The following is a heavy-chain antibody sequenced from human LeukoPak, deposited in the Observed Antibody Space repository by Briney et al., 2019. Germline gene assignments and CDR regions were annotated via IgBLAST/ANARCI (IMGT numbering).Heavy chain of an antibody. CDR1: GFTFDDYA. CDR3: AKNGDRGAYCSGGTCYPYYYYYMDV. J-gene: IGHJ6*03. CDR2: ISWNSGSI. D-gene: IGHD2-15*01. Sequence: GGSLRLSCAASGFTFDDYAMHWVRQAPGKGLEWVSGISWNSGSIGYADSVKGRFTISRDNAKNSLYLQMNSLRAEDTAIYYCAKNGDRGAYCSGGTCYPYYYYYMDVWGKGTTVTISS. V-gene: IGHV3-9*01.